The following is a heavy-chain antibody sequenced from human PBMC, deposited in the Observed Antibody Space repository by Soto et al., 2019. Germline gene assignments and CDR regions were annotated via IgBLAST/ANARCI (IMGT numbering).Heavy chain of an antibody. V-gene: IGHV3-48*02. J-gene: IGHJ4*02. CDR2: ISSSGTTI. CDR1: GFTFSSYS. CDR3: ARGAAAGTSRFDY. Sequence: GWSLRLSCAASGFTFSSYSMSWVRQAPGKGLEWVAYISSSGTTIYYADSVKGRFTISRDNGKNSLYLQMNGLRDDDTAVYYCARGAAAGTSRFDYWGQGTLVTASS. D-gene: IGHD6-25*01.